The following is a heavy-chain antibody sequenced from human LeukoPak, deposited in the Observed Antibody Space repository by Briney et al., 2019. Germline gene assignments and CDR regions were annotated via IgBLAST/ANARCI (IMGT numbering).Heavy chain of an antibody. CDR1: GGSISSSSYY. D-gene: IGHD2-15*01. V-gene: IGHV4-39*07. Sequence: SETLSLTCTVSGGSISSSSYYWGWIRQPPGKGLEWIGSIYYSGSTYYNPSLKSRVTISVDTSKNQFSLKLSSVTAADTAVYYCARSIKKTGYCSGGSCYSPSFDYWGQGTLVTVSS. CDR2: IYYSGST. J-gene: IGHJ4*02. CDR3: ARSIKKTGYCSGGSCYSPSFDY.